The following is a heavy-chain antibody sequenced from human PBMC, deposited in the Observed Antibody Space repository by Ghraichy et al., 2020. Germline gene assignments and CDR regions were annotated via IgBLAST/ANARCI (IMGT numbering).Heavy chain of an antibody. V-gene: IGHV4-34*01. D-gene: IGHD3-22*01. CDR2: INHSGST. Sequence: SETLSLTCAVYGGSFSGYYWSWIRQPPGKGLEWIGEINHSGSTNYNPSLKSRVTISVDTSKNQFSLKLSSVTAADTAVYYCARGRYYYDSSGQYNPEDYWGQGTLVTVSS. CDR3: ARGRYYYDSSGQYNPEDY. J-gene: IGHJ4*02. CDR1: GGSFSGYY.